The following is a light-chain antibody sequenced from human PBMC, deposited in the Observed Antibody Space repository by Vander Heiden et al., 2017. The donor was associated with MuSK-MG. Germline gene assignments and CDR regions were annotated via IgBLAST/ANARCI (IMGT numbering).Light chain of an antibody. Sequence: SYELTQPPSVSVSPGQTARITCSGDALPKKYAYWYQQKSGQAPVLVIYEDSKRPSGIPERFSGYSSGTMATLNISGAQVEDEADYYCYSTDSSGNHYVFGTGTKVTVL. CDR1: ALPKKY. J-gene: IGLJ1*01. CDR3: YSTDSSGNHYV. CDR2: EDS. V-gene: IGLV3-10*01.